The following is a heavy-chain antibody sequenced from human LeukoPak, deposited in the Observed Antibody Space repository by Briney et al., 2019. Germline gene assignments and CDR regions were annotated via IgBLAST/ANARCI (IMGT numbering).Heavy chain of an antibody. D-gene: IGHD2-15*01. J-gene: IGHJ4*02. Sequence: SVKVSCKASGSTFSTYAISWVRQAPGQGLEWMGRIIPIFGTANYAQKFQGRVTITTDESTSTAYMELSSLRSEDTAVYYCARAPGYCSGGSCLDYWGQGTLVTVSS. CDR2: IIPIFGTA. V-gene: IGHV1-69*05. CDR3: ARAPGYCSGGSCLDY. CDR1: GSTFSTYA.